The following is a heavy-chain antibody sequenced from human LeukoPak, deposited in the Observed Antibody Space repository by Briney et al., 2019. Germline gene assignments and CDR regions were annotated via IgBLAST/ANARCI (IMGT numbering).Heavy chain of an antibody. CDR1: GGSFSGYY. D-gene: IGHD6-13*01. V-gene: IGHV4-34*01. J-gene: IGHJ4*02. Sequence: PSETLSLTCAVYGGSFSGYYWSWIRQPPGKGLEWIGEINHSGSTNYNPSLKSRVTISVDTSKNQFSLKLSSVTAADTAVYCCARGRRSWYRFDYWGQGTLVTVSS. CDR2: INHSGST. CDR3: ARGRRSWYRFDY.